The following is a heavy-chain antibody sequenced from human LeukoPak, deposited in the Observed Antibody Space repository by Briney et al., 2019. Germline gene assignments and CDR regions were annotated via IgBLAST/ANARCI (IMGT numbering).Heavy chain of an antibody. J-gene: IGHJ3*02. CDR2: IIPIFGTA. Sequence: ASVKVSCKASGGTFSSYAISWVRQAPGQGLEWMGGIIPIFGTANYAQKFQGRVTITADKSTSTAYMELSSLRSEDTAVYYCARDGYSSGQTRAFGIWGQGTMVTVSS. D-gene: IGHD6-19*01. CDR1: GGTFSSYA. CDR3: ARDGYSSGQTRAFGI. V-gene: IGHV1-69*06.